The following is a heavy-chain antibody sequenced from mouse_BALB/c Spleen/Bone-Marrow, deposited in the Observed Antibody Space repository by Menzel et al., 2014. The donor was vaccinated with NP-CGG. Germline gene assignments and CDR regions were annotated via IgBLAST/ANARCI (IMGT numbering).Heavy chain of an antibody. CDR2: IDPANGNT. Sequence: EVQLQQSGAELVKPGASVKLSCTASGFNIKDTYMHWVKQRPEQGLEWIGRIDPANGNTKYDPKFQGKATITADTSSNTAYLQLSRLTSEDTAVYYCDSYRYAWYFDVWAAGTPVTVPS. D-gene: IGHD2-14*01. CDR3: DSYRYAWYFDV. J-gene: IGHJ1*01. V-gene: IGHV14-3*02. CDR1: GFNIKDTY.